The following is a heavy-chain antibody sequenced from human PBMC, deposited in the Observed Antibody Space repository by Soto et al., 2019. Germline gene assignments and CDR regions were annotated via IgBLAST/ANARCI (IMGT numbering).Heavy chain of an antibody. CDR2: IYSTGST. J-gene: IGHJ4*02. D-gene: IGHD3-10*01. CDR3: ARMGPRFQPHYFDS. V-gene: IGHV4-59*01. Sequence: QVQLQESGPGLVKPSETLSLTCFVSGASINTYYWSWIRQPPGKALEWIGYIYSTGSTHYNPSLTSRVTLAIDTSRNQFSLKLSFVTTADTAMYFCARMGPRFQPHYFDSWCQGTLVTVSS. CDR1: GASINTYY.